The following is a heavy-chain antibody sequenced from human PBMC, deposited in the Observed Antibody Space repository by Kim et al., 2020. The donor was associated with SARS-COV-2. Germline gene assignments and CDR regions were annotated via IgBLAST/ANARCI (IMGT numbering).Heavy chain of an antibody. V-gene: IGHV3-23*01. CDR3: TKVSGGYPRGGAFDF. D-gene: IGHD3-10*01. CDR1: GFTLSSNA. J-gene: IGHJ3*01. CDR2: FSGSGGLT. Sequence: GGSLRLSCAASGFTLSSNAMTWVRQAPGKGLEWVSAFSGSGGLTYYADSVKGRFTISRDSSKNTLYLQLNSLRAEDTAVYYCTKVSGGYPRGGAFDFWGQGTMVTVSS.